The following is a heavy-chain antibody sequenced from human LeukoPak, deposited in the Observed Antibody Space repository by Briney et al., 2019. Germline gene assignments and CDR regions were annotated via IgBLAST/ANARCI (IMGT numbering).Heavy chain of an antibody. J-gene: IGHJ4*02. D-gene: IGHD5-12*01. CDR3: ARTLQSGYDPTIDY. CDR2: INPNSGGT. Sequence: VASVKVSCKASGYTLTGYYMHWVRQAPGQGLEWMGWINPNSGGTNYAQKFQGRVTMTRDTSISTAYMELSRLRSDDTAVYYCARTLQSGYDPTIDYWSQGTLVTVSS. CDR1: GYTLTGYY. V-gene: IGHV1-2*02.